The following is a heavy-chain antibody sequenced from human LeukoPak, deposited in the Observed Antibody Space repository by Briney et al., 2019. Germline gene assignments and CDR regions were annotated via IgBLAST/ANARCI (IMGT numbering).Heavy chain of an antibody. Sequence: SLRLSCTASGFTLGDYAMSWVRQAPGKGLEWVAFIRREAYGGTTEYAVSVNGRFTISRDDSKSIAYLQMNSLKTEDTATYYCTRTFWGLSFDYWGQGTLVTVSS. CDR1: GFTLGDYA. CDR2: IRREAYGGTT. V-gene: IGHV3-49*04. D-gene: IGHD7-27*01. CDR3: TRTFWGLSFDY. J-gene: IGHJ4*02.